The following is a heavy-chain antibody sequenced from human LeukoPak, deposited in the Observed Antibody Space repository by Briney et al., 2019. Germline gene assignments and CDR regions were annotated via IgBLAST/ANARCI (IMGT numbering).Heavy chain of an antibody. D-gene: IGHD2-21*02. Sequence: GESLRISCKGSGYSFTSYWISWVRQMPGKGLEWMGRIDPSDSYTNYSPSFQGHVTISADKSISTVYLQWSSLKASDTAMYYCARGSQLAYCGGYCYYDAFDIWGQGTMVTVSS. J-gene: IGHJ3*02. CDR2: IDPSDSYT. V-gene: IGHV5-10-1*01. CDR1: GYSFTSYW. CDR3: ARGSQLAYCGGYCYYDAFDI.